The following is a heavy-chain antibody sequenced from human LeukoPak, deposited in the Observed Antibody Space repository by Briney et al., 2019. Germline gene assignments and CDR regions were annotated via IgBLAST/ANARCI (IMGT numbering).Heavy chain of an antibody. V-gene: IGHV4-34*01. Sequence: KSSETLSLTCAVYGGSFSGYYWSWIRQPPGKGLEWIGEINHSGSTNYNPSLKSRVTISADTSKNQFSLKLSSVTAADTAVYYCARGLEARDFDYWGQGTLVTVSS. CDR1: GGSFSGYY. CDR2: INHSGST. D-gene: IGHD6-6*01. CDR3: ARGLEARDFDY. J-gene: IGHJ4*02.